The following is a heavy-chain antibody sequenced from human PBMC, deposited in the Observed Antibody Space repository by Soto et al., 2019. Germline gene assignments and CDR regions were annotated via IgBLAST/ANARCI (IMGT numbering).Heavy chain of an antibody. Sequence: ASVKVSCKVSGYTLTELSMHWVRQAPGKGLEWMGGFDPEDGETIYAQKFQGRVTMTEDTSTDTAYMELSRLRSDDTAVYYCARAMNYFWSGYYLGYWGQGTLVTVSS. J-gene: IGHJ4*02. D-gene: IGHD3-3*01. CDR3: ARAMNYFWSGYYLGY. CDR2: FDPEDGET. V-gene: IGHV1-24*01. CDR1: GYTLTELS.